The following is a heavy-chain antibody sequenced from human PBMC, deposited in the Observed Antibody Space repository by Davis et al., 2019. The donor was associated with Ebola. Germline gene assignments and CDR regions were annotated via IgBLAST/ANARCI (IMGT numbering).Heavy chain of an antibody. CDR3: AAMGPWEGMDD. Sequence: MPSETLSLTCTVSGGSVSSGSYYWSWIRQPPGKGLEWIGYIYYSGSTNYNPSLKSRVTISVDTSKNQFSLKLSSVTAADTAVYYCAAMGPWEGMDDWGQGTTVTVSS. V-gene: IGHV4-61*01. CDR1: GGSVSSGSYY. CDR2: IYYSGST. J-gene: IGHJ6*02. D-gene: IGHD5-18*01.